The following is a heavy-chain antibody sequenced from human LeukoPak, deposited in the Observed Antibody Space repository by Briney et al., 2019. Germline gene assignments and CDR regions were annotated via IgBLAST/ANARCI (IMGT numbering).Heavy chain of an antibody. CDR3: ASGIEYSSSDY. D-gene: IGHD6-6*01. V-gene: IGHV4-4*07. J-gene: IGHJ4*02. Sequence: SETLSLTCTVPGGSISSYYWSWIRQPAGKGLEWIGRIYTSGSTNYNPSLKSRVTMSVDTSKNQFSLKLSSVTAADTAVYYCASGIEYSSSDYWGQGTLVTVSS. CDR1: GGSISSYY. CDR2: IYTSGST.